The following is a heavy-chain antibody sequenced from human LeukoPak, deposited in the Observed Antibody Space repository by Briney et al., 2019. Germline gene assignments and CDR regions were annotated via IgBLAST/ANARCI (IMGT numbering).Heavy chain of an antibody. CDR2: MNVNSGNT. CDR3: ARDTTYYYDSGSYLAFDI. CDR1: GCTFTSYD. Sequence: ASVKVSCKASGCTFTSYDINWVRQATGQGLEWMGWMNVNSGNTGYAQKFQGRVTMTRNTSISTAYMELSSLRSEDTAVYYCARDTTYYYDSGSYLAFDIWGQGTMVTVSS. J-gene: IGHJ3*02. D-gene: IGHD3-10*01. V-gene: IGHV1-8*01.